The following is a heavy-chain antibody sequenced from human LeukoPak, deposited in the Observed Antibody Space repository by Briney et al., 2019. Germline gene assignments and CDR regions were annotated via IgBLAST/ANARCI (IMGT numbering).Heavy chain of an antibody. CDR2: ISAYNGNT. D-gene: IGHD6-19*01. V-gene: IGHV1-18*01. Sequence: ASVKVSCKASGYTFTSYGISWVRQAPGQGLEWMGWISAYNGNTNYAQKFQGRVTMTRDTSISTAYMELNRLRSDDTAVYYCARGRIAVAGKDYWGQGTLVTVSS. J-gene: IGHJ4*02. CDR3: ARGRIAVAGKDY. CDR1: GYTFTSYG.